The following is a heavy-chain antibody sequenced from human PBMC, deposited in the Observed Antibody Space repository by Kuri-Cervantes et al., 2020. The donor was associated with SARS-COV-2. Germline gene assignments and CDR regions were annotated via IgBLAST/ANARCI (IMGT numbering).Heavy chain of an antibody. CDR1: GFTFSSYG. CDR2: ISGSGGST. J-gene: IGHJ6*02. D-gene: IGHD3-10*01. CDR3: AKGISWFGELNIGVPYYYGMDV. Sequence: GESLKISCAASGFTFSSYGMHWVRQAPGKGLEWVSAISGSGGSTYYADSVKGRFTISRDNSKNTLYLQMNSLRAEDAAVYYCAKGISWFGELNIGVPYYYGMDVWGQGTTVTVSS. V-gene: IGHV3-23*01.